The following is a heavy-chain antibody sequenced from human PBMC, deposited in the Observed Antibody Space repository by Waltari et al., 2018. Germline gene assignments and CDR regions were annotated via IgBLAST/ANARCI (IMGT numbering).Heavy chain of an antibody. CDR1: GLPSSIRW. J-gene: IGHJ4*02. Sequence: EVQMVESGGDLVQPGGSLSLSCAASGLPSSIRWMHWVRQGPGKGLGWVSRINTDGSSTSYADSVKGRFTISRDNAKNTMYLQMNSLRVEDTAVYYCAAFWSGREYWGQGTLVTVSS. D-gene: IGHD3-3*01. V-gene: IGHV3-74*01. CDR3: AAFWSGREY. CDR2: INTDGSST.